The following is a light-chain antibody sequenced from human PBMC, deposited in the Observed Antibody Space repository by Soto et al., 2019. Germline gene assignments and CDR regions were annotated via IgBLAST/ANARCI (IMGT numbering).Light chain of an antibody. CDR3: QQYYSTPTWT. Sequence: DIVMTQSPDSLAVSLGERATINCKSSQSVLYSSNNKNYLAWYQQKPGQPPKLLIYWASTRESGVPDRFSCSGSGTDFNLTISSLQAEDVAVYYCQQYYSTPTWTFGQGTKVEIK. CDR2: WAS. CDR1: QSVLYSSNNKNY. J-gene: IGKJ1*01. V-gene: IGKV4-1*01.